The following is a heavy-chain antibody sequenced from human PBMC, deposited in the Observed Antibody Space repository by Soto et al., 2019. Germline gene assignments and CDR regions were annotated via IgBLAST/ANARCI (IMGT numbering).Heavy chain of an antibody. D-gene: IGHD3-22*01. CDR3: ARSLNQRITMIVVVIPDY. Sequence: ASVKVSCKASGYTFTSYAMHWVRQAPGQRLEWMGWINAGNGNTKYSQKFQGRDTITRDTSASTAYMELSSLRSEDTAVYYCARSLNQRITMIVVVIPDYWGQGTLVTVSS. V-gene: IGHV1-3*01. J-gene: IGHJ4*02. CDR1: GYTFTSYA. CDR2: INAGNGNT.